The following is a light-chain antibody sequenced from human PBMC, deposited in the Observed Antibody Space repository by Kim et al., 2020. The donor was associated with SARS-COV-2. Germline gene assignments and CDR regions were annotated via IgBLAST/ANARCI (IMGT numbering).Light chain of an antibody. CDR2: DAA. CDR3: QQHSKWPPARA. CDR1: HNVGIN. V-gene: IGKV3-11*01. J-gene: IGKJ4*01. Sequence: PGGGGTASSRAGHNVGINLAWYQQTRGQAPRLLIYDAAIRATGIPDKFSGGGSETDFTLTISSLDPEDFGMYCCQQHSKWPPARAFGGGTKVDIK.